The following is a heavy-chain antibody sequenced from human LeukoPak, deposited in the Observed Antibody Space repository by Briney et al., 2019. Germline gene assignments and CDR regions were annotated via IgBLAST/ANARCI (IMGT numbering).Heavy chain of an antibody. CDR1: GGSFSGYY. J-gene: IGHJ5*02. Sequence: SETLSLTCAVYGGSFSGYYWSWIRQPPGKGLEWIGEINHSGSTNYNPSLKSRVTISVDTSKNQFSLKLSSVTAADTAVYYCARDLLVAAADWFDPWGQGTLVTVSS. CDR2: INHSGST. D-gene: IGHD6-13*01. V-gene: IGHV4-34*01. CDR3: ARDLLVAAADWFDP.